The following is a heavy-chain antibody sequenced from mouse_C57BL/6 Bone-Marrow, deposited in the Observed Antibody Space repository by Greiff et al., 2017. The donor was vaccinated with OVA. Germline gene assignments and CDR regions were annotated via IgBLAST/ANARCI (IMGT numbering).Heavy chain of an antibody. D-gene: IGHD2-4*01. V-gene: IGHV5-16*01. CDR3: ARDDYDGDYYAMDY. CDR1: GFTFSDYY. CDR2: INYDGSST. Sequence: EVQLQESEGGLVQPGSSMKLSCTASGFTFSDYYMAWVRQVPEKGLEWVANINYDGSSTYYLDSLKSRFIISRDNAKNILYLQMSSLKSEDTATYYCARDDYDGDYYAMDYWGQGTSVTVSS. J-gene: IGHJ4*01.